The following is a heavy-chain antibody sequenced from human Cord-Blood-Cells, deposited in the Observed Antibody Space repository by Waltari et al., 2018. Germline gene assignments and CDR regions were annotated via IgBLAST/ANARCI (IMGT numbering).Heavy chain of an antibody. J-gene: IGHJ6*02. CDR3: ARDGRYSSRWYVRDVHYYYGMDV. Sequence: GPGLVKPSQTLSLTCAISGASVSSNSAAWNWIRQSPSRGLEWMGRTYYRSKWYNDYALSVKSRITINPDTSKNQFSLQLNSVTPEDTAVYYCARDGRYSSRWYVRDVHYYYGMDVWGQGTTVTVSS. V-gene: IGHV6-1*01. D-gene: IGHD6-13*01. CDR2: TYYRSKWYN. CDR1: GASVSSNSAA.